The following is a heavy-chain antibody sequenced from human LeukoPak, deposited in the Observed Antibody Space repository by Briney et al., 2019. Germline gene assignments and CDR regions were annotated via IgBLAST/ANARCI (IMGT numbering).Heavy chain of an antibody. D-gene: IGHD5-12*01. CDR3: AKESGYTYYYGMDV. CDR2: ISYDGSNK. CDR1: GFTFSSYA. V-gene: IGHV3-30*01. Sequence: GRSLRLSCAASGFTFSSYAMHWVRQAPGKGLEWVAVISYDGSNKYYADSVKGRFTISRDNSKNTLYLQMNSLRAEDTALYYCAKESGYTYYYGMDVWGQGTTVTVSS. J-gene: IGHJ6*02.